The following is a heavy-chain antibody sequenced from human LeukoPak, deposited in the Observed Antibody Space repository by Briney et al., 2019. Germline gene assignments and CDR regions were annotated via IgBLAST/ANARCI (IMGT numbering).Heavy chain of an antibody. V-gene: IGHV3-21*01. D-gene: IGHD6-19*01. Sequence: PGGSLRLSCAASGFTFSSYSMNWVRQAPGKGLEWVSSISSSSSYIYYADSVKGRFTISRDNAKNSLYLQMNSLRAEDTAVYYCARVDIAVAGPDYWGQGTLVTVSS. CDR2: ISSSSSYI. CDR3: ARVDIAVAGPDY. J-gene: IGHJ4*02. CDR1: GFTFSSYS.